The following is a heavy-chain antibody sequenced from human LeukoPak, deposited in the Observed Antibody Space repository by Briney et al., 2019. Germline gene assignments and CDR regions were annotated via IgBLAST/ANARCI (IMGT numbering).Heavy chain of an antibody. CDR3: AGTEYGGNSCLDF. Sequence: SETLSLTCSVSGGSISSYYWSWIRQPPGKGLEWIGYIYYTGITKYNPSLKSRVTLSVDTSKKQVSLKLTSVTAADTAVYYCAGTEYGGNSCLDFWGQGTQVTVSS. CDR2: IYYTGIT. CDR1: GGSISSYY. D-gene: IGHD4-23*01. V-gene: IGHV4-59*01. J-gene: IGHJ4*02.